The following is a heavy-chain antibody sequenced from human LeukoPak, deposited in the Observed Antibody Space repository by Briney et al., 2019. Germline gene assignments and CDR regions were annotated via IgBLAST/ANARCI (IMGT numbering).Heavy chain of an antibody. CDR2: INRSGRT. CDR1: GFTFSTYA. Sequence: PGGSLRLSCVASGFTFSTYAMQWVRQAPGKGLEWVAGINRSGRTYYTDSVKGRFTISRDNSKSTLYLEMNSLRAEDTAVYYCAQGGYFAFDFWGQGTMVTVSS. V-gene: IGHV3-23*01. CDR3: AQGGYFAFDF. D-gene: IGHD2-2*03. J-gene: IGHJ3*01.